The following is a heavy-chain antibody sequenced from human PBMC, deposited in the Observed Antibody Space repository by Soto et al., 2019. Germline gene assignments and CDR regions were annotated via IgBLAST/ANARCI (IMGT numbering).Heavy chain of an antibody. CDR1: KFTFSSYY. J-gene: IGHJ4*02. CDR2: ISGSGGST. CDR3: EKDRDLLLFDD. V-gene: IGHV3-23*01. Sequence: GSLILSWAASKFTFSSYYLIWVRQAPGKGLEWVSAISGSGGSTYYADSVKGRFTISRDNSKNTLYLQMNSLRAEDTAVYYCEKDRDLLLFDDWGQGTLVTVSS. D-gene: IGHD2-15*01.